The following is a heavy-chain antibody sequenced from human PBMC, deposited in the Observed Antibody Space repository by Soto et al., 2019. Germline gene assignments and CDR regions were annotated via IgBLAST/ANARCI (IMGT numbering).Heavy chain of an antibody. CDR1: GYTFTSYY. D-gene: IGHD2-21*02. CDR3: ARGGYCGGDCYPSTFDY. J-gene: IGHJ4*02. V-gene: IGHV1-46*01. CDR2: INPSGGST. Sequence: ASVKVSCKASGYTFTSYYMHWVRQAPGQGLEWMGIINPSGGSTSYAQKFQGRVTMTRDTSTSTVYMELSSLRSEDTAVYYCARGGYCGGDCYPSTFDYWGQGTMVTVSS.